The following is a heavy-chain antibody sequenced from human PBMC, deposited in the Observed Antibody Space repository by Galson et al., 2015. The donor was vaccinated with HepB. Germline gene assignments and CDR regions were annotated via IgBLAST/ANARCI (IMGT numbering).Heavy chain of an antibody. Sequence: SVKVSCKASGGTFGSYTISWVRQAPGQGLEWMGRIIPILNEPHYAQKFQGGVTMTADKSTNTVYMELSSLRPEDTAVYYCARTFESSGYSRSLGYYYYGLDVWGQGTTVTVSS. CDR3: ARTFESSGYSRSLGYYYYGLDV. D-gene: IGHD3-22*01. CDR2: IIPILNEP. CDR1: GGTFGSYT. J-gene: IGHJ6*01. V-gene: IGHV1-69*02.